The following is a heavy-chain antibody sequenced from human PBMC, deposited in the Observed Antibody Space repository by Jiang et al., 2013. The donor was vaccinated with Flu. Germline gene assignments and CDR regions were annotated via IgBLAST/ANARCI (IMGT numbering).Heavy chain of an antibody. V-gene: IGHV4-39*07. CDR2: IYYSGTT. CDR1: C. Sequence: CWGWIRQPPGKGLEWIGSIYYSGTTYYNPSLKSRVTISVDTSKKQFSLKLSSVTAADTAVYYCASQHWDHGVGSYYMSHWGQGTLVTVSS. D-gene: IGHD3-10*01. CDR3: ASQHWDHGVGSYYMSH. J-gene: IGHJ4*02.